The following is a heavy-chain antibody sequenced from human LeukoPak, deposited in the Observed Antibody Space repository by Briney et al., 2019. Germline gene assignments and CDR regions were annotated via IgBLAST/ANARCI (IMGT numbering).Heavy chain of an antibody. CDR1: GFTFSSYA. CDR2: ISGSGGST. J-gene: IGHJ4*02. D-gene: IGHD6-13*01. Sequence: GGSLRLSCAASGFTFSSYAMSWVRQVPGKGLEWVSAISGSGGSTYYADSVKGRFTISRDNSKNTLYLQMNSLRAEDTAVYYCAKVYSSSWYLKNFDYWGQGTLVTVSS. CDR3: AKVYSSSWYLKNFDY. V-gene: IGHV3-23*01.